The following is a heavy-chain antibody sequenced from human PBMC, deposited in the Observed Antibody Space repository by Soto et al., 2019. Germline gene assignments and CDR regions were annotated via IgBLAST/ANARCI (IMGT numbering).Heavy chain of an antibody. CDR1: GGSISSSSYY. Sequence: PSETLSLTCTVSGGSISSSSYYWGWIRQPPGKGLEWIGSIYYSGSTYYNPSLKSRVTISVDTSKNQFSLKLSSVTAADTAVYYCARYYGSGSYTPIDYWGQGTLVTVSS. CDR2: IYYSGST. V-gene: IGHV4-39*01. D-gene: IGHD3-10*01. CDR3: ARYYGSGSYTPIDY. J-gene: IGHJ4*02.